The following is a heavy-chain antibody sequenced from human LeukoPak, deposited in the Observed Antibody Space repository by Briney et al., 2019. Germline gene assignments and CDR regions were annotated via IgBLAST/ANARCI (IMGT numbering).Heavy chain of an antibody. Sequence: GGSLRLSCVASGFTFSSYSMNWVRQAPGKGLEWVSHISSSSSNIYYADSVKGRFIISRDNAKNSLYLQMDSLRAEDTAVYYCARDRGSITLVRGVNYYWGQGTLVTVSS. J-gene: IGHJ4*02. CDR1: GFTFSSYS. CDR2: ISSSSSNI. D-gene: IGHD3-10*01. CDR3: ARDRGSITLVRGVNYY. V-gene: IGHV3-48*04.